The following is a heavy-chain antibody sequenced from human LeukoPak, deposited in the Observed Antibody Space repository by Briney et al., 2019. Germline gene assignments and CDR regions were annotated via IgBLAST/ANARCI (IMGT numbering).Heavy chain of an antibody. Sequence: RASVKVSCKASGYTFTNYDISWVRQAPGQGLEWMGWISAYNGNTNYAQILQGRVTMTTDTSTSTAYMELRSLRSDDTAVYYCASGTYHSDPRDGLYLKYFDYWGQGTLVTVSS. V-gene: IGHV1-18*01. CDR2: ISAYNGNT. J-gene: IGHJ4*02. CDR1: GYTFTNYD. CDR3: ASGTYHSDPRDGLYLKYFDY. D-gene: IGHD5-24*01.